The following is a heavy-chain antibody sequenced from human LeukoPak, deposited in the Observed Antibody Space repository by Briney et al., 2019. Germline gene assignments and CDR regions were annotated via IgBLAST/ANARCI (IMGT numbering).Heavy chain of an antibody. V-gene: IGHV1-69*06. CDR2: IIPIFGTA. J-gene: IGHJ2*01. CDR1: GYTFTGYY. Sequence: SLKVSCKASGYTFTGYYMHWVRQAPGHGLEWIGGIIPIFGTANYVQKFQGRVTITADKATSTAYMELSSLRSEDTAAYYCASERPATENWFFDLWGRGTLVTVSS. D-gene: IGHD1-26*01. CDR3: ASERPATENWFFDL.